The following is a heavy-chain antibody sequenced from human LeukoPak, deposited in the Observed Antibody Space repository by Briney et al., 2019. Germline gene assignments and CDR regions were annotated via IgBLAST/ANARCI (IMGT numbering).Heavy chain of an antibody. CDR3: ALPRGASGWDPFDY. V-gene: IGHV3-7*01. CDR2: IKQDGSDK. J-gene: IGHJ4*02. Sequence: GGSLRLSCAASGFTFSSYWMSWVRQAPGKGLEWVANIKQDGSDKYYVDSMKGRFTISRDNPKNSLYLQMNSLRAEDTAVYYCALPRGASGWDPFDYWGQGTLVTVSS. CDR1: GFTFSSYW. D-gene: IGHD6-19*01.